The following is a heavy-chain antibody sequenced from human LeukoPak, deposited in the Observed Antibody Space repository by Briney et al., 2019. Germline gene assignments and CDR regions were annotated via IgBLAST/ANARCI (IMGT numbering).Heavy chain of an antibody. CDR3: ARTSRRYCSSTSCYNFDY. D-gene: IGHD2-2*02. Sequence: ASVKVSCKASGYTFSTYDVAWVRQAPGQGLEWMGWVNPNSGNTGYARKFRGAVTISSDASVTSAYMEVSSLRSEDTAVYYCARTSRRYCSSTSCYNFDYWGQGTLVTVSS. CDR2: VNPNSGNT. V-gene: IGHV1-8*01. CDR1: GYTFSTYD. J-gene: IGHJ4*02.